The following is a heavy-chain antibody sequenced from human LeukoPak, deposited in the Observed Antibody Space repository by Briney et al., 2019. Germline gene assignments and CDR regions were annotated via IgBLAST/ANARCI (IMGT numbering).Heavy chain of an antibody. Sequence: TGGSLRLSCAASGFTFSSYSMNWVRQAPGKGLEWVSSISSSSSYIYYADSVKGRFTISRDNAKNSLYLQMNSLRAEDTAVYYCARQHLYYYYGMDVWGQGTTVTVSS. CDR1: GFTFSSYS. J-gene: IGHJ6*02. CDR2: ISSSSSYI. V-gene: IGHV3-21*01. CDR3: ARQHLYYYYGMDV.